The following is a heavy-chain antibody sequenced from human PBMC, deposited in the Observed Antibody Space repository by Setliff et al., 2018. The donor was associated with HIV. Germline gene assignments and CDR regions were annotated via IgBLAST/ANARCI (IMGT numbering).Heavy chain of an antibody. V-gene: IGHV3-48*03. J-gene: IGHJ6*03. Sequence: GGSLRLSCAASGFSFSRYEMNWVRQAPGKGLQWVSYISSSGSTKYYADSVKGRFTISRDNADNSLYLRMNSLRAEDTAVYYCARPLLYPYYYMDVWGKGTTVTVSS. CDR2: ISSSGSTK. CDR1: GFSFSRYE. CDR3: ARPLLYPYYYMDV. D-gene: IGHD2-8*01.